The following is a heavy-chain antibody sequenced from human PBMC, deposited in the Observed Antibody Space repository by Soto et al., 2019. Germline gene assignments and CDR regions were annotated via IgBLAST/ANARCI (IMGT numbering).Heavy chain of an antibody. Sequence: RASVKVSCKASGYTFTDYYMHWVRQAPGQGLEWMGFINPSGGSTTYSQKFQGRVTMTRDTSTSTVYLDLSSLRSEDTAMYYCARGSSVGFDYWGQGTLVTVSS. CDR3: ARGSSVGFDY. V-gene: IGHV1-46*01. CDR2: INPSGGST. J-gene: IGHJ4*02. CDR1: GYTFTDYY. D-gene: IGHD1-26*01.